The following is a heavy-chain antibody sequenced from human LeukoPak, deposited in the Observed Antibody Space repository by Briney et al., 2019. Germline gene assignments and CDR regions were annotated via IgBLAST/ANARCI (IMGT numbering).Heavy chain of an antibody. CDR2: ISSSSSTI. CDR1: GFTFSSYS. D-gene: IGHD6-6*01. Sequence: QPGGSLRLSCAASGFTFSSYSMKWVRQAPGKGLEWVSYISSSSSTIYYADSVKGRFTISRDNAKNSLYLQMNSLRAEDTAVYYCARAASSSDCYWFDPWGQGTLVTVSS. CDR3: ARAASSSDCYWFDP. J-gene: IGHJ5*02. V-gene: IGHV3-48*04.